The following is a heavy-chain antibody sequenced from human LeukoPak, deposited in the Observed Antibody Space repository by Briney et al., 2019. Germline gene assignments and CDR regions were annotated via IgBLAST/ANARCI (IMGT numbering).Heavy chain of an antibody. CDR3: AKSRRVVVVPAAIGH. CDR1: GFTFSSYG. D-gene: IGHD2-2*01. Sequence: GGSLRLSCAASGFTFSSYGMHWVRQAPGKGLEWVAVISYDGSNKYYADSVKGRFTISRDNSKNTLYLQMNSLRAEDTAVYYCAKSRRVVVVPAAIGHWGQGTLVTVSS. V-gene: IGHV3-30*18. J-gene: IGHJ4*02. CDR2: ISYDGSNK.